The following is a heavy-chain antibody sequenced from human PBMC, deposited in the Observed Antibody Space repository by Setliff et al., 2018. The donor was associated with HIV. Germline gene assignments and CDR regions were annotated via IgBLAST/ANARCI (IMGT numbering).Heavy chain of an antibody. J-gene: IGHJ4*02. CDR2: IYYSGST. D-gene: IGHD3-16*01. CDR3: ARGTLYYDYVWGTPFPFDY. V-gene: IGHV4-59*11. Sequence: PSETLSLTCTVSGGSISSHFWSWIRQPPGKGLEWIGSIYYSGSTNYNPSLKSRVTISVVTSKNQFSLKLISVTAADTAVYYCARGTLYYDYVWGTPFPFDYWGQGTLVTVSS. CDR1: GGSISSHF.